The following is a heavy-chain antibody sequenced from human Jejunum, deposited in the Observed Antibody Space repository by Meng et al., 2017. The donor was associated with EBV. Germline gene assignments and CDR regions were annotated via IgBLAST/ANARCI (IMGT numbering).Heavy chain of an antibody. Sequence: EVQLVESGGGLNQPGWSLRLSCAASGFTFSGFWMYWVRQVPGKGLVWISRINGDGSRTTYADSVKDRFTISRDNAKNTLYLQMNSLRAEDTAVYYCAKDRNYYIDYWGQGTLVTVSS. CDR3: AKDRNYYIDY. J-gene: IGHJ4*02. CDR1: GFTFSGFW. CDR2: INGDGSRT. V-gene: IGHV3-74*01.